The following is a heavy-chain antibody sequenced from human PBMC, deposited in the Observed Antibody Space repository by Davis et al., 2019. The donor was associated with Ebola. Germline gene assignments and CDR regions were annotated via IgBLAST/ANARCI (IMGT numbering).Heavy chain of an antibody. CDR2: ISGSGGST. Sequence: PGGSLRLSCVASGFTFSSYAMSWVRQAPGKGLEWVSTISGSGGSTYYADSVKGRFTISRDNSKNTLYLQMNSLRAEDTAIYYCAKGAGSGVLGAFDMWGQGTMVTVSS. J-gene: IGHJ3*02. V-gene: IGHV3-23*01. CDR1: GFTFSSYA. D-gene: IGHD3-10*01. CDR3: AKGAGSGVLGAFDM.